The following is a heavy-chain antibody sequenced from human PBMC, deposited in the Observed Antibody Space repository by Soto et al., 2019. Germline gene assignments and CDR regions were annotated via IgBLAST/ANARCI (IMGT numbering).Heavy chain of an antibody. D-gene: IGHD2-15*01. CDR1: GGSISRCDFY. CDR3: VRGRRVGYCLGVSCHHWLDP. CDR2: IYYSGST. V-gene: IGHV4-31*03. Sequence: SETLSLTCTVSGGSISRCDFYWSWIRQHPGKGLEWIGYIYYSGSTCYNPSRKTRLSISVDTAKKQFSLRLSSVTAADTALYYSVRGRRVGYCLGVSCHHWLDPWGQGTLVSVSS. J-gene: IGHJ5*02.